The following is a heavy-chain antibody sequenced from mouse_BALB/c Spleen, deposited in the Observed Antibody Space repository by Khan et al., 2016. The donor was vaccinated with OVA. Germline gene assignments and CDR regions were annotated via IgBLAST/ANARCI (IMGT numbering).Heavy chain of an antibody. J-gene: IGHJ3*01. CDR2: ISSDGTFT. CDR3: ASHVTGAIAY. V-gene: IGHV5-6*01. CDR1: GFTFSSFG. Sequence: EVELVESGGDLVKPGGSLKLSCAASGFTFSSFGMSWVRQTPDKRLGWVATISSDGTFTYYPDSVKGRFTISRDNVKNTLFLQMSSLKSEDRAMYYCASHVTGAIAYWGRGTLVTVSA. D-gene: IGHD4-1*01.